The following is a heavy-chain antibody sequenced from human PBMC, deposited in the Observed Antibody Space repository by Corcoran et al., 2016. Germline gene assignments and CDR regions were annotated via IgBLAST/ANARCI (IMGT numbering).Heavy chain of an antibody. Sequence: QVQLQQWGAGLLKPSETLSLTCAVYGGSFSGYYWSWIRQPPGKGLEWIGEINHSGSTNYNPSLKSRVTISVDTSKNQFSLKLSSVTAADTAVYYWARAGFRFGDQVVDYWGQGTLVTVSS. CDR2: INHSGST. V-gene: IGHV4-34*01. J-gene: IGHJ4*02. CDR3: ARAGFRFGDQVVDY. D-gene: IGHD3-10*01. CDR1: GGSFSGYY.